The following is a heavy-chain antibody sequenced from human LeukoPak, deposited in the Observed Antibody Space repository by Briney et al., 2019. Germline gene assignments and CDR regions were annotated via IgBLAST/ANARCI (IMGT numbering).Heavy chain of an antibody. V-gene: IGHV1-2*02. J-gene: IGHJ4*02. CDR2: INPNTGAT. CDR3: AREEMDSNSLDH. D-gene: IGHD5-24*01. Sequence: GASVKVSCKASGYTFIGNYIHWVRQAPGQGLEWMGWINPNTGATNYAQMFQGRVTMTRDTSISIGHMDLTRLTSDDSAVYYCAREEMDSNSLDHWGQGTLVTVSS. CDR1: GYTFIGNY.